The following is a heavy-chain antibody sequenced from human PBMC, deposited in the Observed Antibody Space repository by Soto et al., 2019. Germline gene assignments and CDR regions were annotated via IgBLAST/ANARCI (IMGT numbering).Heavy chain of an antibody. CDR3: ASHNRGANYYYFGMDV. CDR2: IYYSGST. CDR1: GASIYSSTYY. J-gene: IGHJ6*02. D-gene: IGHD7-27*01. Sequence: SETLSLTCTVSGASIYSSTYYGGWIRQSPGKGLEWIGSIYYSGSTYYNPSLKSRVTMSVDTSKNHFSLRLSSVTAADTAVYYCASHNRGANYYYFGMDVWGQGTTVTVSS. V-gene: IGHV4-39*01.